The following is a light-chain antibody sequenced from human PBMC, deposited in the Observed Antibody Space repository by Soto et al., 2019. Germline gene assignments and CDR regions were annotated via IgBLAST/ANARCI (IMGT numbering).Light chain of an antibody. CDR1: NSALGSFNL. CDR3: SSFSSITREV. V-gene: IGLV2-14*02. CDR2: EVS. J-gene: IGLJ2*01. Sequence: QSALTQPASVSGSPGQSITISCTGTNSALGSFNLISWYQQHPGKAPKLVIYEVSNRPSGVSHRFSGSKSGNTASLTISGLQTEDEADYYCSSFSSITREVFGGGTKLTVL.